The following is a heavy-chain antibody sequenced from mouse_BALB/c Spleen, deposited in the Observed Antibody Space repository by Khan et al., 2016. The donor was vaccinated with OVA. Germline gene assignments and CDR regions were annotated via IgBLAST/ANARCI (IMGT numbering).Heavy chain of an antibody. J-gene: IGHJ1*01. CDR3: ARRDYYGHWYFDV. Sequence: EVQLQESGPGLVKPSQSLSLTCTVTGYSITSDYAWNWIRQFPGNKLEWMGYISYSGSANYNPSLKSRISITRDTSENQFFLQLNSVTTEDSATYYCARRDYYGHWYFDVWGAGTTVTVSS. V-gene: IGHV3-2*02. CDR2: ISYSGSA. D-gene: IGHD1-1*01. CDR1: GYSITSDYA.